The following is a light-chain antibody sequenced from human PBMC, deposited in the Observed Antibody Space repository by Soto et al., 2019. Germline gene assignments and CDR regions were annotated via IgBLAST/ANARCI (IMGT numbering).Light chain of an antibody. CDR1: SSDVGGYNY. V-gene: IGLV2-8*01. Sequence: QSVLTQPPSASGSPGQSVTISCTGTSSDVGGYNYVSWYQQHPGKAPKLIIYEVYKRPSGVPDRFSGSKSGNTAALTVPGLQAEDEADYYCSSYVGTNSYVFGTGTKLTVL. CDR3: SSYVGTNSYV. J-gene: IGLJ1*01. CDR2: EVY.